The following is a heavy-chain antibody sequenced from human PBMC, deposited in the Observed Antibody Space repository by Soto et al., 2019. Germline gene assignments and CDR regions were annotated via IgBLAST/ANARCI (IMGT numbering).Heavy chain of an antibody. CDR1: GFTFSSYK. J-gene: IGHJ4*02. CDR3: VREGSVTTMTKLDY. Sequence: EVQLVESGGGLVQPGGSLRLSCAASGFTFSSYKMNWVRQAPGKGLEWVSYISSSGSTIYYADSVKGRFTISRDNVKNSLYLQMSSLRAEDTAVYFCVREGSVTTMTKLDYWGQGTLVSVSS. D-gene: IGHD2-21*02. V-gene: IGHV3-48*01. CDR2: ISSSGSTI.